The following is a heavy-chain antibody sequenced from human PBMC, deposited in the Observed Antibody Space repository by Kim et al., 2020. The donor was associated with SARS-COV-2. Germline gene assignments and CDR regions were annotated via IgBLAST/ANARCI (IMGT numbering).Heavy chain of an antibody. Sequence: YAVSVKGRISINAETSKNHFSLQLNSVTPEDTAVYYCARESVPVTGAGDYWGQGTLVTVSS. D-gene: IGHD6-19*01. CDR3: ARESVPVTGAGDY. J-gene: IGHJ4*02. V-gene: IGHV6-1*01.